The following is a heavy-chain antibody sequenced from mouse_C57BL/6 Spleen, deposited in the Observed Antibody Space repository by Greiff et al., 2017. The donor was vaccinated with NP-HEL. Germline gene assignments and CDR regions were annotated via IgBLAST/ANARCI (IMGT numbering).Heavy chain of an antibody. CDR2: IYPGDGDT. CDR3: ASEDYGFAY. D-gene: IGHD2-4*01. Sequence: QVQLQQSGPELVKPGASVKISCKASGYAFSSSWMNWVKQRPGKGLEWIGRIYPGDGDTNYNGQFQGKATLTADKSSSTAYMPLSSLTSADAAVYFCASEDYGFAYWGQGTLVTVSA. J-gene: IGHJ3*01. V-gene: IGHV1-82*01. CDR1: GYAFSSSW.